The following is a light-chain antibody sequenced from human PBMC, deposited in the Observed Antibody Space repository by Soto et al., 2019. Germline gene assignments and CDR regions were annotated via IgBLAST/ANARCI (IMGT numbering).Light chain of an antibody. J-gene: IGKJ4*01. V-gene: IGKV3-11*01. CDR1: QSVSSY. CDR3: QQRSNWPPLT. CDR2: DAS. Sequence: EIVLTQSPATLSLSPGDRATLSCRASQSVSSYLAWYQQKPGQAPRLLIYDASNRATGIPARFSGSGSGTDFTLTISSLEPEDCAVYYCQQRSNWPPLTFGGGTKVEIK.